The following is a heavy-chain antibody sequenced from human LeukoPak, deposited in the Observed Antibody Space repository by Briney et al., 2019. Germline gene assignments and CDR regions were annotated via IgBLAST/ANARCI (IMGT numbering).Heavy chain of an antibody. V-gene: IGHV4-59*08. Sequence: SETLSLTCTVSGGSISSYYWSWIRQPPGKGLEWIGYIYYSGSTNYNPSLKSRVTISVDTSKNQFSLKLSSVTAADTAVYYCARHASLSGSYFPYYMDVWGKGTTVTVSS. CDR1: GGSISSYY. CDR2: IYYSGST. CDR3: ARHASLSGSYFPYYMDV. D-gene: IGHD1-26*01. J-gene: IGHJ6*03.